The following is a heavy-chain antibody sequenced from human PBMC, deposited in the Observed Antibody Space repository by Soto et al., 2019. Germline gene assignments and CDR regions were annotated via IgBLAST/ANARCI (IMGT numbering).Heavy chain of an antibody. CDR3: ARGLSSGYKYYYYGMDV. J-gene: IGHJ6*02. CDR1: GGTFSSYA. V-gene: IGHV1-69*05. Sequence: SVKVSCKASGGTFSSYAISWVRQAPGQGLEWMGGIIPIFGTANYAQKLQGRVTMTRNTSISTAYMELSSLRSEDTAVYYCARGLSSGYKYYYYGMDVWGQGTTVTVSS. D-gene: IGHD3-22*01. CDR2: IIPIFGTA.